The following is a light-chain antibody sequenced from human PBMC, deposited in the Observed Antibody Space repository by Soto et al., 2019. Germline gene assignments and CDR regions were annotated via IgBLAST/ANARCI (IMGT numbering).Light chain of an antibody. Sequence: SYELTQPLSVSVALGQTARITCGGNNIASKNVHWYQQKPGQAPVLVIYRDSNRPSGIPERFSGSNSGNTATLTISRAQAGDEADYYCQVLDSSTDVVFGGGTKLTVL. CDR2: RDS. CDR1: NIASKN. V-gene: IGLV3-9*01. J-gene: IGLJ2*01. CDR3: QVLDSSTDVV.